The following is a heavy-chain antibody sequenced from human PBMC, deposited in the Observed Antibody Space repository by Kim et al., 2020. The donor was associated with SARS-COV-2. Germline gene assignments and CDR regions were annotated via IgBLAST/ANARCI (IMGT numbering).Heavy chain of an antibody. V-gene: IGHV3-23*01. J-gene: IGHJ4*02. CDR1: GFSFDTYA. Sequence: GGSLRLSCAASGFSFDTYAMSWVRQAPGKGLECVSAISGPGGSTFYADSVKVRFTISRDNSKNTLYLQMDSLRAEDTAVYYCAKDPGVVPYHYFDFWGQGTLVTVSS. D-gene: IGHD2-21*01. CDR2: ISGPGGST. CDR3: AKDPGVVPYHYFDF.